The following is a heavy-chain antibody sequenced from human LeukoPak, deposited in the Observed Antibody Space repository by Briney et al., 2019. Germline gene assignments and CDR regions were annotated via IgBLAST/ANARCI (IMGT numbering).Heavy chain of an antibody. CDR1: GYSFTSYW. CDR2: IYPGDSDT. J-gene: IGHJ4*02. V-gene: IGHV5-51*01. Sequence: GESLKISCKGSGYSFTSYWIGWVRQMPGKGLEWMGIIYPGDSDTRYSPSFQGQVTISADKSISTAYLQWSSLKASDTAMYYCARPIASGWYPSYFDYWGQGTLVTVSS. CDR3: ARPIASGWYPSYFDY. D-gene: IGHD6-13*01.